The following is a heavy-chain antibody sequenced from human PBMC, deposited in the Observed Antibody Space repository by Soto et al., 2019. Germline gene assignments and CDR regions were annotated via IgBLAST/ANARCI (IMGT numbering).Heavy chain of an antibody. D-gene: IGHD3-9*01. V-gene: IGHV1-18*01. CDR1: GYTFTSYG. CDR2: ISAYNVNT. Sequence: GASVKVSCKASGYTFTSYGISWVRQAPAQGLEWMGWISAYNVNTNYAQNLQGRVTMTTDTSTSTAYMELRSLSSDDTAVYYCAKVPYARYSDCLFPGLPRDYCDHLDVWGKGTTDTVSS. J-gene: IGHJ6*04. CDR3: AKVPYARYSDCLFPGLPRDYCDHLDV.